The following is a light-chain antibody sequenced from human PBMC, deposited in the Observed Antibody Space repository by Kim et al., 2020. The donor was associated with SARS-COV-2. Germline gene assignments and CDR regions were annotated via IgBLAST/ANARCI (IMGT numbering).Light chain of an antibody. V-gene: IGKV1-9*01. CDR3: QQLISYPYT. Sequence: SAAGGDRVTITCRASQGISTYLAWYQQKPGNAPELLISAASTVQSGVPSMFSGGGSGTDFTLTISGLQPEDFATYYCQQLISYPYTFGQGTKLEI. CDR1: QGISTY. CDR2: AAS. J-gene: IGKJ2*01.